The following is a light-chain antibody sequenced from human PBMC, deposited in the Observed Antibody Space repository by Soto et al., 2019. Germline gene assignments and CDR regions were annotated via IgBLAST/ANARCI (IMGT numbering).Light chain of an antibody. J-gene: IGKJ4*01. CDR3: QQYDDAPLT. CDR1: QSVLNSSSSKNS. Sequence: DIVMTQSPDSLAVSLGERATINCKSSQSVLNSSSSKNSLAWYQQKPGQPPNLLIYWASTRKSGVPDRFSGSGSGTDFTLTISSLQAEDVAVYYCQQYDDAPLTFGGGTKLEIK. V-gene: IGKV4-1*01. CDR2: WAS.